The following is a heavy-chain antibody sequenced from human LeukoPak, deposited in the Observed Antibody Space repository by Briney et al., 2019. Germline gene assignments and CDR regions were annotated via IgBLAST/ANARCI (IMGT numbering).Heavy chain of an antibody. CDR2: VNLQGST. J-gene: IGHJ4*02. Sequence: SETLSLTFGVSGGSITSTNYWTWVRQPPGKGLEWIGEVNLQGSTNYNPSLMGRVAISVDMSENHISLQLTSVTAADTAVYYCAREGGPYRPLDYSGQGTLVTVSS. V-gene: IGHV4-4*02. CDR3: AREGGPYRPLDY. CDR1: GGSITSTNY.